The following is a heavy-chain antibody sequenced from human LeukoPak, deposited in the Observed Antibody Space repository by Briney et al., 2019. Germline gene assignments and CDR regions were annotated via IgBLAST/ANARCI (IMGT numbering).Heavy chain of an antibody. V-gene: IGHV4-59*08. D-gene: IGHD2-15*01. CDR2: VYYDGST. J-gene: IGHJ4*02. Sequence: SETLSLTCTVSGHSITSYHWTWIRQPPGRRLEWIGYVYYDGSTRYNPSLMSRVTISLDTSNKQFSLKLRSVTAADTAIYYCATYTRHCSGGTCYSIDYWGQGTLVTVSS. CDR3: ATYTRHCSGGTCYSIDY. CDR1: GHSITSYH.